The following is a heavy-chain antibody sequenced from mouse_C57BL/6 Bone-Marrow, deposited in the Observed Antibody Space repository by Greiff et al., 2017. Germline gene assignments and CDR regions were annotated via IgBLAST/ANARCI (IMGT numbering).Heavy chain of an antibody. CDR1: GYTFTSYW. CDR2: IHPNSGST. D-gene: IGHD1-1*01. Sequence: VQLQQPGAELVKPGASVKLSCKASGYTFTSYWLHWVKQRPGQGLEWIGMIHPNSGSTNYNETFKSKATLTVDKSSSTAYMQLSSLTSEDSAVYYCARGRYYYGSSYAWFAYWGQGTLVTVSA. J-gene: IGHJ3*01. CDR3: ARGRYYYGSSYAWFAY. V-gene: IGHV1-64*01.